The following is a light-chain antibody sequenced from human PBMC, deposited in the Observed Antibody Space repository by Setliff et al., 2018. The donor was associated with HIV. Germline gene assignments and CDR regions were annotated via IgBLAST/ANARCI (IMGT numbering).Light chain of an antibody. V-gene: IGLV1-47*01. CDR1: SSSIGSNY. J-gene: IGLJ2*01. Sequence: QSALAQPPSTSGTPGQRVTISCSGSSSSIGSNYVYWYQQLPGTAPKLLIYRNDQRPSGVPDRFSGSKSGTSASLAISGLRSEDEADYYCAAWDDSLSGPVFGGGTKVTV. CDR3: AAWDDSLSGPV. CDR2: RND.